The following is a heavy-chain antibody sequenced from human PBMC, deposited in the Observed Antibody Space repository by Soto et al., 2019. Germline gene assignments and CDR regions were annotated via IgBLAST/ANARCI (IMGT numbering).Heavy chain of an antibody. CDR2: IYNAGDT. D-gene: IGHD2-15*01. J-gene: IGHJ4*02. Sequence: EVQLVESGGGLVQPGGSLRLSCAASGFTVSNSYMNWVRQDPGKGLEWVSAIYNAGDTYYSDSAKGKFIISRDNSKNTRQLQMNSWRAEDTAVYYWVRAGRRGWVVDYWGQGTLVTVPS. CDR1: GFTVSNSY. V-gene: IGHV3-66*01. CDR3: VRAGRRGWVVDY.